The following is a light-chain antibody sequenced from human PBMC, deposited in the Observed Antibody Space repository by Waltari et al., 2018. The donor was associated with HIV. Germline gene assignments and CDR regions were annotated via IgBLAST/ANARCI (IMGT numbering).Light chain of an antibody. CDR3: GTWDSSLSAVV. CDR2: DDN. CDR1: SSNIGNNY. J-gene: IGLJ1*01. V-gene: IGLV1-51*01. Sequence: QSVLTQPPSVSAAPGQKVTISCSGSSSNIGNNYVSWYQQHPGTAPKLLIYDDNGRPSGIPSRFSGSKSGTSATLGITGLQTGDEADYYCGTWDSSLSAVVFGTVTKVTVL.